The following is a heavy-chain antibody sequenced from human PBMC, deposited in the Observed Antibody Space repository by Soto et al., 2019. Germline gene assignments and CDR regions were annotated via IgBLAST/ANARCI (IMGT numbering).Heavy chain of an antibody. Sequence: QVQLQQWGAGLLKPSETLSLTCAVYGGSFSGYYWNWIRQPPGKGLEWIGEINHSGSTNYNPSLKSRVTISVDTSKNQFSLRLSSVTAAATAVSYCARGYGRNFDYWGQGTLVTVSS. CDR3: ARGYGRNFDY. CDR1: GGSFSGYY. D-gene: IGHD3-10*01. V-gene: IGHV4-34*01. CDR2: INHSGST. J-gene: IGHJ4*02.